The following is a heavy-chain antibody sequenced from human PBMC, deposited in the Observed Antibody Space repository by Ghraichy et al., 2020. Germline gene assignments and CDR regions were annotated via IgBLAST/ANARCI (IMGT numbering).Heavy chain of an antibody. CDR1: GFTVSSNY. CDR2: IYSGGST. CDR3: ARGVVHWYFDL. V-gene: IGHV3-66*01. Sequence: LSLTCAASGFTVSSNYMSWVRQAPGKGLEWVSVIYSGGSTYYADSVKGRFTISRDNSKNTLYLQMNSLRAEDTAVYYCARGVVHWYFDLWGRGTLVTVSS. J-gene: IGHJ2*01.